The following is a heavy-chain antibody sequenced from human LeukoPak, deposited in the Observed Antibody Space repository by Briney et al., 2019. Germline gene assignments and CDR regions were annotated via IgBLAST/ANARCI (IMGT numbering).Heavy chain of an antibody. Sequence: GGSLRLSCAASGFTFSSYAMSWVRQAPGKGLEWVTAISGSGGSTYYADSVKGRFTISRDNSKNTLYLQMNSLRAEDTAVYYCAKDITIFFYYYYGMDVWGKGTTVTVSS. CDR1: GFTFSSYA. CDR2: ISGSGGST. D-gene: IGHD3-9*01. CDR3: AKDITIFFYYYYGMDV. V-gene: IGHV3-23*01. J-gene: IGHJ6*04.